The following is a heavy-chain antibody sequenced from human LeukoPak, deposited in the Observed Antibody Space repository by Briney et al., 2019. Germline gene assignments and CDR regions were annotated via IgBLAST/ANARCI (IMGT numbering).Heavy chain of an antibody. J-gene: IGHJ4*02. V-gene: IGHV3-48*02. CDR1: GFTFSTYS. CDR2: ISSSSSGI. CDR3: TRDWNWGPDY. Sequence: GGSLRLSCAASGFTFSTYSMNWVRQAPGKGPEWVSYISSSSSGIYYADSVKGRFTISRDNAKNSLYLQMNSLRDEDTAVYYCTRDWNWGPDYWGQGTLVTVSS. D-gene: IGHD7-27*01.